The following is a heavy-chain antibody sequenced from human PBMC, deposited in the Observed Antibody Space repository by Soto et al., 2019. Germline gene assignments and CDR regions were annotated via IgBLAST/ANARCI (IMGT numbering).Heavy chain of an antibody. Sequence: PGGSLRLACADSRLTCSSYSMHWVVHAPGKGLEWVSSISSSSHIYYADSVKSRFTISRDNAKNTLYLQMNSLRVEDTAVYYCAMSHYDLRGWFDPSGTGILVTVSS. CDR3: AMSHYDLRGWFDP. CDR2: ISSSSHI. J-gene: IGHJ5*02. D-gene: IGHD3-3*01. V-gene: IGHV3-21*01. CDR1: RLTCSSYS.